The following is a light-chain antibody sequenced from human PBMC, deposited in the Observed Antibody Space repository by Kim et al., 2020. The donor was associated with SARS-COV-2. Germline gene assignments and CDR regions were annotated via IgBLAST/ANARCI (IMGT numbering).Light chain of an antibody. CDR3: QQYTGSPIT. J-gene: IGKJ5*01. V-gene: IGKV3-20*01. CDR2: DAS. CDR1: QSVRSGY. Sequence: EVVLTRSPGTLSLSPGERSTLSCRASQSVRSGYLAWYQQKPGQAPRLLIYDASSRATGIPDRFSGSGSGTDFTLTISRLEPEDFAVYYCQQYTGSPITFGQGTRLEIK.